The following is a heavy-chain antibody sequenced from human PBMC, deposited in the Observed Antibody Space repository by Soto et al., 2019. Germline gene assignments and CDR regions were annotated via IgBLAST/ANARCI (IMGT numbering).Heavy chain of an antibody. V-gene: IGHV3-30*18. CDR1: GFTFSTSV. Sequence: QVQLVESGGGVVQPGRSLRLSCVASGFTFSTSVMHWVRQPPGKGLEWVALISNDGDEKYYGDSVEGRFSISRDNSKNTLYLQMSSVRAEDTAVYFCAKARVRIAGADSFDHWGQGTLVTVSS. CDR2: ISNDGDEK. CDR3: AKARVRIAGADSFDH. D-gene: IGHD1-26*01. J-gene: IGHJ4*02.